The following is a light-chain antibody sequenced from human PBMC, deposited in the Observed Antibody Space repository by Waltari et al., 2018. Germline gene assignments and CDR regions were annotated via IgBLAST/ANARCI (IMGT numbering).Light chain of an antibody. J-gene: IGLJ2*01. CDR2: KER. CDR1: AFPKTH. V-gene: IGLV3-25*03. Sequence: SYDLTQSPSVSLSPGQTARITCRGDAFPKTHSNWYQKKPGQAPVLIIFKERERPSGIPERFSGSTSGTTVTLTITGVQAEDEADYYCLSPETRGSWVFGGGTKLTVL. CDR3: LSPETRGSWV.